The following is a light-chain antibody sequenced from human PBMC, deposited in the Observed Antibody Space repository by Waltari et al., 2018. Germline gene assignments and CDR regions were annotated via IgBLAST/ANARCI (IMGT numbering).Light chain of an antibody. Sequence: SSELTQDPAVSVALGQTVRITCQGASLRSNYASWYQQKPGQAPVLVIYGKNNRPSGIPDRFSGSSSGNTASLTITGAQAEDEADYYCNSRDSSGNIFGGGTKLTVL. CDR1: SLRSNY. CDR2: GKN. V-gene: IGLV3-19*01. J-gene: IGLJ2*01. CDR3: NSRDSSGNI.